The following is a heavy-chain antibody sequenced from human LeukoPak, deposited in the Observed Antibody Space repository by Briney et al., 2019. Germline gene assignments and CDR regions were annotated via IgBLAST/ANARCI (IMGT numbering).Heavy chain of an antibody. CDR3: ARARGYSYGYFN. V-gene: IGHV4-34*01. J-gene: IGHJ4*02. D-gene: IGHD5-18*01. CDR1: GGSFSGYY. CDR2: INHSGST. Sequence: SETLSLTCAVYGGSFSGYYWSWIRQPPGKGLEWIGEINHSGSTNYNPSLKSRVTISVDTSKNQYSLKLSSVTAADTAVYYCARARGYSYGYFNWGQGTLVTVSS.